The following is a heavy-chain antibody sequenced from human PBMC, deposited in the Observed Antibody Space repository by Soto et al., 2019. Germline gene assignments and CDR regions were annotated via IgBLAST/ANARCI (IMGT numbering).Heavy chain of an antibody. CDR3: ARDSPPVDY. V-gene: IGHV1-18*01. CDR1: GYAFTIYG. CDR2: ISAYNGNT. J-gene: IGHJ4*02. Sequence: ASVKVSCTASGYAFTIYGISWVRQAPGQGLEWMGWISAYNGNTKYAQKLQGRVTMTTDTSTSTAYMELRSLRSDDTAVYYCARDSPPVDYWGQGTPVTVSS.